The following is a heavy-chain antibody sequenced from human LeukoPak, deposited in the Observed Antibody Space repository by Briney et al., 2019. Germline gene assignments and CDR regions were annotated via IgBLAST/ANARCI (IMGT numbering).Heavy chain of an antibody. D-gene: IGHD3-10*01. Sequence: PGGSLRLSCAASGFTFSDYYMSWIRQAPGKGLEWVSSISSSSSYIYYADSVKGRFTISRDNAKNSLYLQMNSLRAEDTAVYYCARSQFPEAQEEVITMVRGLLGDWGQGTLVTVSS. J-gene: IGHJ4*02. CDR3: ARSQFPEAQEEVITMVRGLLGD. V-gene: IGHV3-11*06. CDR1: GFTFSDYY. CDR2: ISSSSSYI.